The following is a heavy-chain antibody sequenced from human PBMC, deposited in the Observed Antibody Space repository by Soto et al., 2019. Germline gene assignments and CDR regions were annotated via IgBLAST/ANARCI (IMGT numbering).Heavy chain of an antibody. CDR2: ISSSSSYI. D-gene: IGHD1-26*01. J-gene: IGHJ6*02. V-gene: IGHV3-21*01. CDR1: GFTFSSYS. CDR3: ARDSYSGSYYLSGYYYGMDV. Sequence: PGGSLRLSCAASGFTFSSYSMNWVRQAPGKGLEWVSSISSSSSYIYYADSVKGRFTISRDNAKNSLYLQMNSLRAEDTAVYYRARDSYSGSYYLSGYYYGMDVWGQGTTVTV.